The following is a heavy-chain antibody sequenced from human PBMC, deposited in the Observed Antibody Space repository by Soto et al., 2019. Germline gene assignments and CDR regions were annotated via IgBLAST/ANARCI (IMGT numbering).Heavy chain of an antibody. CDR3: ARFSAVAGFDY. Sequence: LGGSLRLSCAASGFTFSSYAMHWVRQAPGKGLEWVAVISYDGSNKYYADSVKGRFTISRDNSKNTLYLQMNSLRAEDTAVYYCARFSAVAGFDYWGQGTLVTVS. D-gene: IGHD6-19*01. V-gene: IGHV3-30-3*01. CDR2: ISYDGSNK. J-gene: IGHJ4*02. CDR1: GFTFSSYA.